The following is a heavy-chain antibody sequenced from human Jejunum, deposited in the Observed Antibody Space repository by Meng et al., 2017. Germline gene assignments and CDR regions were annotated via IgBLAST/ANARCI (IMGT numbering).Heavy chain of an antibody. D-gene: IGHD5-24*01. V-gene: IGHV2-5*02. Sequence: SGATLVKPPQTLTLTCTFSGFSLTTDEVGVGWIRQPPGKALEWLALIYRDDDKRYNSFLSGRLTITKDPSKNQVVLTVTNMDSEDTGTYYGAQRRTYTSGYSSVYYFDYWGQGAQVTVSS. J-gene: IGHJ4*02. CDR2: IYRDDDK. CDR3: AQRRTYTSGYSSVYYFDY. CDR1: GFSLTTDEVG.